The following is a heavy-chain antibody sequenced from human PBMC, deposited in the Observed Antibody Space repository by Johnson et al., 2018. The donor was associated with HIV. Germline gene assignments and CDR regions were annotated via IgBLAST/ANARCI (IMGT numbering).Heavy chain of an antibody. D-gene: IGHD4-17*01. CDR2: FYSGGFT. V-gene: IGHV3-66*01. J-gene: IGHJ3*02. CDR1: GFTVSSNY. CDR3: ARGGYGEVFDI. Sequence: VQLVESGGGVVQPGRSLRLSCAASGFTVSSNYMSWVRQAPGKGLEWVSVFYSGGFTYYADPVKGRFTISRDNSKNTLYLQMNSLRAEDTAVYYCARGGYGEVFDIWGQGTMVTVSS.